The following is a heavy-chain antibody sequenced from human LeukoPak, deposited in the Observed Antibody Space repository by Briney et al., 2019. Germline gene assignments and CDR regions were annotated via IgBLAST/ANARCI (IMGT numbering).Heavy chain of an antibody. CDR3: ARRGAVAGIDY. D-gene: IGHD6-19*01. CDR2: INAGNGNT. CDR1: GYTFTSYA. Sequence: ASVKVSCKASGYTFTSYAMHWVRQAPGQRLEWMGWINAGNGNTKYSQRFQGRVTITRDTSASTAYMELSSLRSEDTAVYYCARRGAVAGIDYWGQGTLVTVSS. V-gene: IGHV1-3*01. J-gene: IGHJ4*02.